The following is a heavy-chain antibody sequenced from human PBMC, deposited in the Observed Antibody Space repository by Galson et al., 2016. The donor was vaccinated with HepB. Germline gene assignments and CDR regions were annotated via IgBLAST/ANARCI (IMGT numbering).Heavy chain of an antibody. CDR1: GGSISSGSY. D-gene: IGHD2-15*01. CDR2: IYSIGTT. V-gene: IGHV4-31*03. J-gene: IGHJ4*02. Sequence: TLSLTCTVSGGSISSGSYWSWIRLHPGKGLAWIGYIYSIGTTYYNPSLKSRVTISVDTSKNQFSLKLGSMNATDMAVYYCARDTPYPPMGYFDYWGQGILVTVSS. CDR3: ARDTPYPPMGYFDY.